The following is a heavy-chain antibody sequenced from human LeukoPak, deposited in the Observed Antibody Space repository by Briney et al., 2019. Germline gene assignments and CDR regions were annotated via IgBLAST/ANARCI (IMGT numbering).Heavy chain of an antibody. J-gene: IGHJ6*02. Sequence: ASVKVSCKLSGYTLTELSMHWVRQAPGTGLEWMGGFDPEDGETIYAQKFQCRVTMTEDTSTDTAYMELSSLRAEDTAVYYCATPRHYYYGMDVWGQGTTVTVSS. V-gene: IGHV1-24*01. CDR3: ATPRHYYYGMDV. CDR2: FDPEDGET. CDR1: GYTLTELS.